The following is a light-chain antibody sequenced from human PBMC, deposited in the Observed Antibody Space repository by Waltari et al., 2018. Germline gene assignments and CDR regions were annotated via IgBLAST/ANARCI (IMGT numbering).Light chain of an antibody. CDR3: QHYNKWPPA. CDR2: GAS. V-gene: IGKV3-15*01. CDR1: QTVSNN. J-gene: IGKJ1*01. Sequence: EIVMTQSPVTLSVSPGERATLSCRASQTVSNNLAWYQQKPGQAPRLFIYGASTRATGIPARFSGSGSGTDFTLTISSLQSEDFAVYQCQHYNKWPPAFGQGTKVEIK.